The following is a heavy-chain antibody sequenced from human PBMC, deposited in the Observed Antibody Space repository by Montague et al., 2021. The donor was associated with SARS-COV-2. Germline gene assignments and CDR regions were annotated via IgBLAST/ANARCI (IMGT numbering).Heavy chain of an antibody. Sequence: TLSLTCTVSGGSISDGGYSWTWLRQHPGKGLEWIGYVYYSGSTFYNPSLKSRITISVDTSKNQFSLKLSSVTAADTAVYYCAREGGRIQPWLRGDDAFDIWGQGTLVTVSS. D-gene: IGHD5-18*01. CDR2: VYYSGST. J-gene: IGHJ3*02. CDR3: AREGGRIQPWLRGDDAFDI. V-gene: IGHV4-31*03. CDR1: GGSISDGGYS.